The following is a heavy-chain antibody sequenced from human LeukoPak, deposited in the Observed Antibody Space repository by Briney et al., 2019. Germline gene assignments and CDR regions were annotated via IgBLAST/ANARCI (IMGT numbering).Heavy chain of an antibody. CDR3: ARDPVAGNPLFGY. V-gene: IGHV1-2*02. J-gene: IGHJ4*02. CDR1: GYTFTGYY. Sequence: GASVKVSCKASGYTFTGYYMHWVRQAPGQGLEWMGWINPNSGGTNYAQKFQGRVTMTRDTSISTAYMELSRLRSDDTAVYYCARDPVAGNPLFGYWGQGTLVTVSS. D-gene: IGHD6-19*01. CDR2: INPNSGGT.